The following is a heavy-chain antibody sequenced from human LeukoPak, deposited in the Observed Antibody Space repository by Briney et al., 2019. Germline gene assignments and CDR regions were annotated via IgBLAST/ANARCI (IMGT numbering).Heavy chain of an antibody. V-gene: IGHV3-21*01. Sequence: PGGSLRLSCAASGFTFSSYSMNWVRQAPGKGLEWVSSISSSSYIYYADSVKGRFTISRDNAKNSLYLQMNSLRAEDTAVYYCAIYCSSTSCYDAFDIWGQGTMVTVSS. J-gene: IGHJ3*02. D-gene: IGHD2-2*01. CDR2: ISSSSYI. CDR3: AIYCSSTSCYDAFDI. CDR1: GFTFSSYS.